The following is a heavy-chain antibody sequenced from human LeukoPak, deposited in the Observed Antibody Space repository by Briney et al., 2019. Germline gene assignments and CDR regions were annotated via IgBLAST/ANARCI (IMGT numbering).Heavy chain of an antibody. J-gene: IGHJ6*02. CDR1: GGSFSGYY. CDR2: INHSGST. V-gene: IGHV4-34*01. Sequence: SETLSLTCAVYGGSFSGYYWSWIRQPPGKGLEWIGEINHSGSTNYNPSLKSRVTISVDTSKNQFSLKLSSVTAADTAVYYCARGAAAGILYYYCGMDVWGQGTTVTVSS. CDR3: ARGAAAGILYYYCGMDV. D-gene: IGHD6-13*01.